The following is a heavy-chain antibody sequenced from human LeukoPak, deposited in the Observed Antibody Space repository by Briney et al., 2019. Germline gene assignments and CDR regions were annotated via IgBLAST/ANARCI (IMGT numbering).Heavy chain of an antibody. V-gene: IGHV3-23*01. CDR2: ITSSGATT. Sequence: PGGSLRLSCAASGFTISTYAVTWVRQAPGKGLEWVSSITSSGATTYYADSVKGRFTISRDISKNTLYLQMNSLTAEDSAVYYCAKEFIAGDGHVDCDSWGQGTLVTVSS. CDR3: AKEFIAGDGHVDCDS. J-gene: IGHJ4*02. D-gene: IGHD5-24*01. CDR1: GFTISTYA.